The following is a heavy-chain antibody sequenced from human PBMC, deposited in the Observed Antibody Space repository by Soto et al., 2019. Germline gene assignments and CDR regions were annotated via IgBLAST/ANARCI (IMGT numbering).Heavy chain of an antibody. Sequence: GGSLRLSCAASGFTFSSYGMHWVRQAPGKGLEWVAVIWYDGSNKYYADSVKGRFTISRDNSKNTLYLQMNSLRAEDTAVYYCAKIGCSGGSCYSSYYYYMDVWGKGTTVTVSS. J-gene: IGHJ6*03. CDR1: GFTFSSYG. V-gene: IGHV3-33*06. CDR2: IWYDGSNK. CDR3: AKIGCSGGSCYSSYYYYMDV. D-gene: IGHD2-15*01.